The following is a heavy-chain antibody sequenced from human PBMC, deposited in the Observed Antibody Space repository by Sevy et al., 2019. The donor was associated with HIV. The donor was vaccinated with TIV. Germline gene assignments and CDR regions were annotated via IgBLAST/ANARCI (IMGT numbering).Heavy chain of an antibody. CDR3: ATDPDSHYYDGSAYYDDQ. Sequence: GGSLRLSCEDSGFSFSTYGMIWVRQAPGKGLEWVSGITTNGATTYYADSVKGRFTISRDNSKNTLYLQMNSLRAEDTAVYYGATDPDSHYYDGSAYYDDQWGQGTLVTVSS. V-gene: IGHV3-23*01. D-gene: IGHD3-22*01. CDR1: GFSFSTYG. CDR2: ITTNGATT. J-gene: IGHJ4*02.